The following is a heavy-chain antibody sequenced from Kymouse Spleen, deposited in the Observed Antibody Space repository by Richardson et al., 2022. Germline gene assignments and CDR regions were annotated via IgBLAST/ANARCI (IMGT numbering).Heavy chain of an antibody. J-gene: IGHJ6*02. CDR1: GGSFSGYY. CDR3: ARGLDYYGSGRDYYYYGMDV. V-gene: IGHV4-34*01. CDR2: INHSGST. Sequence: QVQLQQWGAGLLKPSETLSLTCAVYGGSFSGYYWSWIRQPPGKGLEWIGEINHSGSTNYNPSLKSRVTISVDTSKNQFSLKLSSVTAADTAVYYCARGLDYYGSGRDYYYYGMDVWGQGTTVTVSS. D-gene: IGHD3-10*01.